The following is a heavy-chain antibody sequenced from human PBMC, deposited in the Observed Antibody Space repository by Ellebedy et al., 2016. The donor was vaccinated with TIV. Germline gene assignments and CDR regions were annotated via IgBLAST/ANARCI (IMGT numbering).Heavy chain of an antibody. CDR2: IIPIFGTA. D-gene: IGHD1-26*01. Sequence: AASVKVSCKASGGTFSSYAISWVRQAPGQGLEWMGGIIPIFGTANYAQKFQGRVTITADESTSTAYMELSSLRSEDTAVYYFARGVGSYYGFDYWGQGTLVTVSS. CDR1: GGTFSSYA. CDR3: ARGVGSYYGFDY. V-gene: IGHV1-69*13. J-gene: IGHJ4*02.